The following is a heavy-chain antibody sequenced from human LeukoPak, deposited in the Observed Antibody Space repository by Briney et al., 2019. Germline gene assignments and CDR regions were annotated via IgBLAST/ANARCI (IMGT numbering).Heavy chain of an antibody. CDR1: GFTVSSNY. J-gene: IGHJ3*02. CDR3: AREKYAVDTAMAGAFDI. D-gene: IGHD5-18*01. Sequence: GGSLRLSCAASGFTVSSNYMSWVRQAPGKGLEWVSVIYSGGSTYYADSVKGRFTISRDNSKNTLYLQMNSLRAEDTAVYYCAREKYAVDTAMAGAFDIWGQGTMVTVSS. CDR2: IYSGGST. V-gene: IGHV3-53*05.